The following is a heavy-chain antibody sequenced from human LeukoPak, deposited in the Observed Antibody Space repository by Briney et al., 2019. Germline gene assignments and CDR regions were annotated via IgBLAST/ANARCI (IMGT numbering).Heavy chain of an antibody. V-gene: IGHV3-11*01. CDR1: GFTFSDYY. D-gene: IGHD2-8*01. Sequence: GGSLRLSCAASGFTFSDYYMGWIRQAPGKGLEWVSYISSSGSTTYYADSVKGRFTVSRDNAKNSLYLQLSSLKADDTAVYYCAKTRKWIDYWGQGTLVTVSS. CDR3: AKTRKWIDY. CDR2: ISSSGSTT. J-gene: IGHJ4*02.